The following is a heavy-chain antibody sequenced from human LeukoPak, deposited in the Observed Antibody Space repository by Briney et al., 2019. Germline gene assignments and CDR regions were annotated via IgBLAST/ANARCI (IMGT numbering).Heavy chain of an antibody. V-gene: IGHV4-61*05. D-gene: IGHD3-9*01. CDR3: VRTTLRNFDWSPDAFDI. CDR1: GGSISSSNYY. J-gene: IGHJ3*02. CDR2: IYSSGST. Sequence: SETLSLTCTVSGGSISSSNYYWGWIRQPPGKGLEWIGRIYSSGSTNYNPSLKSRVTMSVDTSKNQFSLKLSSVTAADTAVYYCVRTTLRNFDWSPDAFDIWGQGTMVTVSS.